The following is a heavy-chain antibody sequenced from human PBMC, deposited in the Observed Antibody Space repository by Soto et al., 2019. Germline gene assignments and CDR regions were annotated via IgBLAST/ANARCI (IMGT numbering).Heavy chain of an antibody. Sequence: QVQLVQSGAEVKKPGASVKVSCKASGYTFTSYGISWVRQAPGQGLEWMGWISAYNGNTNYAQKLQGRVTMTTDTPTSTAYMELRSLRPDDTAVYYCARDSSGWHNAGGWFDPWGQGTLVTVSS. CDR2: ISAYNGNT. V-gene: IGHV1-18*01. CDR1: GYTFTSYG. D-gene: IGHD6-19*01. CDR3: ARDSSGWHNAGGWFDP. J-gene: IGHJ5*02.